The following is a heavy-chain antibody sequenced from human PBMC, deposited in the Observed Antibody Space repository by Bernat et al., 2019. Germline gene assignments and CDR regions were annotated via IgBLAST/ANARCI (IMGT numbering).Heavy chain of an antibody. V-gene: IGHV1-46*01. CDR2: INPSGGST. D-gene: IGHD6-13*01. J-gene: IGHJ5*02. CDR3: ARVGYSRVSRNWFDP. Sequence: QVQLVQSGAEVKKPGASVKVSCKASGYTFTSYYMHWVRQAPGQGLEWMGIINPSGGSTSYAQKFQGRVTMTRDTSTSTVYMELSSLRSEDTAVYYCARVGYSRVSRNWFDPWGQGTLVTVSS. CDR1: GYTFTSYY.